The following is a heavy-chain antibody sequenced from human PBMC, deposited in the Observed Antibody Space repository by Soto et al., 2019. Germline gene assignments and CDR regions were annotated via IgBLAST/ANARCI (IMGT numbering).Heavy chain of an antibody. CDR1: GGSCRYYY. V-gene: IGHV4-34*01. Sequence: LVTNSLTRSVDGGSCRYYYWILIRQTTGKGLEWIGEINHSGGTSYNPSLKSRVTISVDTSKSKFSLKLTSVTAADRAVYYCARGSVDTVDSSAFSAYWAQRTPV. J-gene: IGHJ4*02. D-gene: IGHD3-22*01. CDR2: INHSGGT. CDR3: ARGSVDTVDSSAFSAY.